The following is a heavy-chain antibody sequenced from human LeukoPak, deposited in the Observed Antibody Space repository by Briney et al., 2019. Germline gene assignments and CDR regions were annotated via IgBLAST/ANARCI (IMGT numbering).Heavy chain of an antibody. CDR3: ATIKHGQIFGYFDF. CDR1: GASISSHY. J-gene: IGHJ4*02. Sequence: SETLSLTCTVSGASISSHYWSWLRQPPGKGLERIGYVFDSVRTKDNPSLQSRLTLSADTSKNEFSLRLSSVTAADTAVYYCATIKHGQIFGYFDFWGQGIKVTVSS. D-gene: IGHD3-16*01. CDR2: VFDSVRT. V-gene: IGHV4-59*11.